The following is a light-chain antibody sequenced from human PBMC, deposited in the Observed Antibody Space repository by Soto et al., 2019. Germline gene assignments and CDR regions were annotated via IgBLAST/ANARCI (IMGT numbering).Light chain of an antibody. V-gene: IGKV3-11*01. CDR2: DAS. CDR1: QSVSSY. Sequence: EIVLTQSPATLSLSPGERATLSCRASQSVSSYLAWYQQKPGQAPRLLIYDASNRATGIPARFSVSGSGTDFTLTISSLEPEDSAVYYCQQRGNWITFGPGTRLEIK. J-gene: IGKJ5*01. CDR3: QQRGNWIT.